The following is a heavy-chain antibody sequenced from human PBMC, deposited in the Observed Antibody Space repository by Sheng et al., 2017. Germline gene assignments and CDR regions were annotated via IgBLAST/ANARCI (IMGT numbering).Heavy chain of an antibody. CDR3: ARANMVRGVIDQ. V-gene: IGHV4-38-2*01. J-gene: IGHJ5*02. CDR1: GYSISSGYY. CDR2: IYHTGGT. D-gene: IGHD3-10*01. Sequence: QVQLQASGPGLVKPSETLSLTCAVSGYSISSGYYWGWIRQPPGKGLEWIGNIYHTGGTYYNPSLKSRVTISVDTSKNQFSLKLTSVTAADTAVYYCARANMVRGVIDQWGQGTLVTVSS.